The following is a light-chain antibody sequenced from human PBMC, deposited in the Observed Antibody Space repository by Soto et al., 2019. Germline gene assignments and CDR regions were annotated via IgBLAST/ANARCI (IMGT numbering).Light chain of an antibody. CDR2: AAS. CDR1: QSVSSAY. CDR3: QQYGSSSTWT. V-gene: IGKV3-20*01. J-gene: IGKJ1*01. Sequence: EIVLTRSPGTLSLSPGERATLSCRASQSVSSAYLAWYQHKPGQPPTLLIYAASSRVTGIPDRFSGSGSGTDFTLTISRLEPEDFAVYYCQQYGSSSTWTFGPGTKVEIK.